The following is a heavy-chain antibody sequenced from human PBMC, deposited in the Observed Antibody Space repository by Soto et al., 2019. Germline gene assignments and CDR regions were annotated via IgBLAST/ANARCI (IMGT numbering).Heavy chain of an antibody. Sequence: QVQLQESGPGLVKPSETLSLTCTVSGGSVSSGSYYWSWSRQPPGQGLEWIGYIYYSGSTNYNPSLKSRVTISGDPSKNQFSMKLSSVTAADTAVYSWERTSGWYSYFDYWGQGTLVTVSA. CDR3: ERTSGWYSYFDY. J-gene: IGHJ4*02. V-gene: IGHV4-61*01. CDR1: GGSVSSGSYY. D-gene: IGHD6-19*01. CDR2: IYYSGST.